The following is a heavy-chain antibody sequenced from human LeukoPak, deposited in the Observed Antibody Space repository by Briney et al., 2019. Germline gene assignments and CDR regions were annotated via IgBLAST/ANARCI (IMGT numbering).Heavy chain of an antibody. CDR1: GFTIGDYA. D-gene: IGHD3-10*01. J-gene: IGHJ3*02. CDR3: TRDLHGSGSPVQDAFDI. V-gene: IGHV3-49*03. Sequence: GGSLRLSCTASGFTIGDYAMSWFRQGPGKGMERVGFIRSNANGGTTEYAASVKGRFTISRDDSKRIAYLQMNSLKTEDTAVYYCTRDLHGSGSPVQDAFDIWGQGTMVTVSS. CDR2: IRSNANGGTT.